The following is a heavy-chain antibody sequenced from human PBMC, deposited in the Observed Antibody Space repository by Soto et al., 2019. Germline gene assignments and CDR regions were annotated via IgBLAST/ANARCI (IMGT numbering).Heavy chain of an antibody. CDR1: GFTFSSYW. J-gene: IGHJ4*02. CDR2: IKQDGSEK. Sequence: EVQLVESGGGLVQPGGSLRLSCAASGFTFSSYWMSWVRQAPGKGLERVANIKQDGSEKYYVDSVKGRFTISRDNAKNSLYLQMNSLRAEDTAVYYCARDSGSYQEEFFDYWGQGTLVTVSS. CDR3: ARDSGSYQEEFFDY. D-gene: IGHD1-26*01. V-gene: IGHV3-7*05.